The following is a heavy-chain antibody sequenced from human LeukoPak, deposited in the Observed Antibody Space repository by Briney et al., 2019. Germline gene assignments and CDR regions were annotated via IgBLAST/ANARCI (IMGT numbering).Heavy chain of an antibody. CDR3: ARHLKYSFIDV. D-gene: IGHD2-21*01. CDR1: GGSISSYY. J-gene: IGHJ6*03. Sequence: SETLSLTCTVSGGSISSYYWSWIRQPPGKGLEWIGYIYYSGSTYYNPSLKSRVTISVDTSKNQFPLKLSSVTAADTAVYYCARHLKYSFIDVWGKGTTVTVSS. V-gene: IGHV4-59*04. CDR2: IYYSGST.